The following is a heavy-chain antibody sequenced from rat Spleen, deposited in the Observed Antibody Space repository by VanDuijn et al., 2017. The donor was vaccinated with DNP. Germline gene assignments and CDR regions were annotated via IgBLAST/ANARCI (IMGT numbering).Heavy chain of an antibody. D-gene: IGHD1-1*01. CDR2: IHSDGSST. CDR3: VKAPYFSQ. CDR1: GFSFSDSN. Sequence: EVQLVESGGGLVQPGRSLKLSCTASGFSFSDSNMAWVRQAPKRGLEWITTIHSDGSSTYYRDSVRGRLTFSRDNAENTLYLQMNSLRSEDTATYYCVKAPYFSQWGQGVMVTVSS. J-gene: IGHJ2*01. V-gene: IGHV5S10*01.